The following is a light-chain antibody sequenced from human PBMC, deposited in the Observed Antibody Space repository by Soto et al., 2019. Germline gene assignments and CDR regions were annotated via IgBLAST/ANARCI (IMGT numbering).Light chain of an antibody. Sequence: IQMTQPPSSLSASLGDRVTLTCRASQTIATYLNWYQQKPGQVPEVLIYGASRLHVGVPSRFTGSGYGTDFTLTINSLQPEDFAIYYCQQFYYYPHTFGQGTKLEVK. CDR1: QTIATY. V-gene: IGKV1-39*01. CDR2: GAS. CDR3: QQFYYYPHT. J-gene: IGKJ2*01.